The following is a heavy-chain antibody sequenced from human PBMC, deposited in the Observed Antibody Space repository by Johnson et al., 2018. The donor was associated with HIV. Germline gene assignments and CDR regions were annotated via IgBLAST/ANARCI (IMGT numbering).Heavy chain of an antibody. CDR2: ISFDGRNK. CDR1: GFTFSSYA. Sequence: QVQLEESGGGVVQPGGSLSLSCSASGFTFSSYAMPWVRQAPGKALVWVAVISFDGRNKYYADSVTGRFPNSRDNSKNTLYLQMNSLRAEDTAVYYCAKLPVLYGDLDDAFNIWGQGTMVTVSS. CDR3: AKLPVLYGDLDDAFNI. V-gene: IGHV3-30-3*02. D-gene: IGHD4-17*01. J-gene: IGHJ3*02.